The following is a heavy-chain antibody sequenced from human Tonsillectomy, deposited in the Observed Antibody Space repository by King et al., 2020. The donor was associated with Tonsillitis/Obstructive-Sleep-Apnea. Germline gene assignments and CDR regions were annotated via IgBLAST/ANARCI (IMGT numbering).Heavy chain of an antibody. V-gene: IGHV1-69*01. CDR2: IIPIFVTA. Sequence: QLVQSGAEVKKPGSSVKVSCKASGGTFSSYAISWVRQAPGQGLEWMGGIIPIFVTANYAQKFQGRVTITADESTSTAYMELSSLRSEDTAVYYCARVGGYDFIPPHHFDIWGQGTMVTVSS. CDR3: ARVGGYDFIPPHHFDI. CDR1: GGTFSSYA. J-gene: IGHJ3*02. D-gene: IGHD5-12*01.